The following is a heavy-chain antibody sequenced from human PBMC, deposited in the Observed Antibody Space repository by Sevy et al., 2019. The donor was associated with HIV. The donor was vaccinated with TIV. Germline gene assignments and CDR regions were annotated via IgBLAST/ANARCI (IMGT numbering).Heavy chain of an antibody. CDR3: EAITTAGRDY. D-gene: IGHD6-13*01. CDR2: VSGSGGYT. J-gene: IGHJ4*02. Sequence: GGSLRLSCAASGFIFSSYVMTWVRQAPVKGLEWVSTVSGSGGYTYYAESVKGRFTISRDNSNNILYLQMNSLRAEDTAAYYCEAITTAGRDYWGQGTLVTVSS. CDR1: GFIFSSYV. V-gene: IGHV3-23*01.